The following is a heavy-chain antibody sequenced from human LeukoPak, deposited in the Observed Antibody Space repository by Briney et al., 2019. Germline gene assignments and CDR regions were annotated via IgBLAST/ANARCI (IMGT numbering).Heavy chain of an antibody. Sequence: GGSLRLSCAASGFTFSSYSMNWVRQAPGKGLEWVSYISSSSTIYYADSVKGRFTISRDNAKNSLCLQMNSLRAEDTAVYYCASMPLEMATTGHGYWGQGTLVTVSS. J-gene: IGHJ4*02. CDR1: GFTFSSYS. CDR2: ISSSSTI. V-gene: IGHV3-48*01. D-gene: IGHD5-24*01. CDR3: ASMPLEMATTGHGY.